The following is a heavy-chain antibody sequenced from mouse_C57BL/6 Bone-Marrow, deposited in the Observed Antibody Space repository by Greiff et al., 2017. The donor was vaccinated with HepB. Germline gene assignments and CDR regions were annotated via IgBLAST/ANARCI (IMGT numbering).Heavy chain of an antibody. D-gene: IGHD2-5*01. V-gene: IGHV1-74*01. CDR2: IHPSDSDT. CDR1: GYTFTSYW. CDR3: ARDYSNYDAMDY. Sequence: QVQLQQPGAELVKPGASVKVSCKASGYTFTSYWMHWVKQRPGQGLEWIGRIHPSDSDTNYNQKFKGKATLTVDKSSSTAYMQLSSLTSEDSAVYYLARDYSNYDAMDYWGQGTSVTVSS. J-gene: IGHJ4*01.